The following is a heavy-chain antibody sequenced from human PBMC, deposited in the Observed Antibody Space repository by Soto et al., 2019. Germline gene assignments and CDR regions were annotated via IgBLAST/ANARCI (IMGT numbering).Heavy chain of an antibody. CDR2: ISYDGSTT. J-gene: IGHJ4*02. CDR3: ANWLGEDGGGSYAY. V-gene: IGHV3-30*18. CDR1: GFTFSGHG. Sequence: QVQLVESGGGVVQPGRSLRLSCAASGFTFSGHGMHWVRQAPGKGLEWVTLISYDGSTTYYADSVKGRFTISRDNSKNSMYLQMDSLRVEAAAVEYCANWLGEDGGGSYAYGGQGTLVTVSS. D-gene: IGHD3-22*01.